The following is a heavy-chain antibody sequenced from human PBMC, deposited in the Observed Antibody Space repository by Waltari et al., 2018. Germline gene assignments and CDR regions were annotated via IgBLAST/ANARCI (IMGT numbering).Heavy chain of an antibody. CDR1: GYTFTSYA. V-gene: IGHV7-4-1*02. D-gene: IGHD6-19*01. CDR2: INTNTGNP. CDR3: ATLSSSGWSSLRYYYYYYGMDV. Sequence: QVQLVQSGSELKKPGASVKVSCKASGYTFTSYAMNWVRQAPGQGLEWMGWINTNTGNPTYAQGFTGRFVFSLDTSVSTAYLQISSLKAEDTAVYYCATLSSSGWSSLRYYYYYYGMDVWGQGTTVTVSS. J-gene: IGHJ6*02.